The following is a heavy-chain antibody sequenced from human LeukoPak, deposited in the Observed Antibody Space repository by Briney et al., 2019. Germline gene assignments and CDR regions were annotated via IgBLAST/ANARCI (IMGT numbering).Heavy chain of an antibody. V-gene: IGHV1-2*02. Sequence: ASVKVSCKASGYTFTSYYMHWVRQAPGQGLEWMGWINPNSGGTNYAQKFQGRVTMTRDTSISTVYMELSRLRSDDTAVYYCARAKSSDGITMIIVDKWVYYFDYWGQGTLVTVSS. CDR2: INPNSGGT. D-gene: IGHD3-22*01. CDR3: ARAKSSDGITMIIVDKWVYYFDY. J-gene: IGHJ4*02. CDR1: GYTFTSYY.